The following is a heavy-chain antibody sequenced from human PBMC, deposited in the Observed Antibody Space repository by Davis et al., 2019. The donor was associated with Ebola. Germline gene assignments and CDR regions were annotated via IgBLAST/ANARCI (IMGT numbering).Heavy chain of an antibody. CDR1: GGSISSSSYY. J-gene: IGHJ5*02. V-gene: IGHV4-39*01. D-gene: IGHD3-3*01. Sequence: SETLSLTCTVSGGSISSSSYYWGWIRQPPGKGLEWIGSIYYSGSTYYNPSLKSRVTISVDTSKNQFSLKLSSVTAADTAVYYCAGQGWSGYSLRHWLDPWGRGTLVTVSS. CDR3: AGQGWSGYSLRHWLDP. CDR2: IYYSGST.